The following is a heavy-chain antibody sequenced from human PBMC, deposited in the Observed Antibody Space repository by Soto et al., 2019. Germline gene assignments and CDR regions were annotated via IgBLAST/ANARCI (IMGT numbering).Heavy chain of an antibody. CDR3: ARSMATTVTTEGFDP. CDR1: GYPFTSYG. Sequence: ASVKVSCKASGYPFTSYGISWVRQAPGQGLEWMGWISAYNGNTNYAQKLQGRVTMTTDTSTSTAYMELRSLRSDDTAVYYCARSMATTVTTEGFDPWGQGTLVTVSS. V-gene: IGHV1-18*01. J-gene: IGHJ5*02. D-gene: IGHD4-17*01. CDR2: ISAYNGNT.